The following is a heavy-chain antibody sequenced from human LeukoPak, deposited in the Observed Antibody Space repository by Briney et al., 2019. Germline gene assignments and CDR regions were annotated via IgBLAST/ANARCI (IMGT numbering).Heavy chain of an antibody. J-gene: IGHJ6*03. V-gene: IGHV1-8*01. D-gene: IGHD3-9*01. CDR2: MNPNSGNT. CDR1: GYTFTSYD. Sequence: ASVKVSCXASGYTFTSYDINWVRQATGQGLEWMGWMNPNSGNTGYAQKFQGRVTMTRNTSISTAYMELSSLRSEDTAVYYCARAISGDYYYYMDVWGKGTTVTVSS. CDR3: ARAISGDYYYYMDV.